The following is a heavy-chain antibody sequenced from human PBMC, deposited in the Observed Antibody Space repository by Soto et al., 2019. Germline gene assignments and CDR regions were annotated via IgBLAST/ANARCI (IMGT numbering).Heavy chain of an antibody. CDR1: GFSFSSHA. Sequence: QLLESGGGFVQPGGSLRLSCAASGFSFSSHAMTWVRQAPGKGLEWVSTISGSGGSTYYVDSAKGRFTVSRVYSKNTLFLQMHSLRAEDAAIYYCARNWGIAAGSAAFDIWGQGTMVTVSS. CDR3: ARNWGIAAGSAAFDI. D-gene: IGHD6-13*01. J-gene: IGHJ3*02. V-gene: IGHV3-23*01. CDR2: ISGSGGST.